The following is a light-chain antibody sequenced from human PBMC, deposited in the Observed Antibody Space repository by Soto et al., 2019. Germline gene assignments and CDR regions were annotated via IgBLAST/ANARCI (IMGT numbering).Light chain of an antibody. CDR2: GAS. CDR1: QGIINY. V-gene: IGKV1-9*01. Sequence: IQLTQSPSSLSASMGDRVTITCRASQGIINYLAWYQQKPGKAPKLLIYGASTLQGGVPSRFSGSGSGTDFTLTVSSLQPEDLATYYCQQLFLYPPTFGPGTKVDIK. CDR3: QQLFLYPPT. J-gene: IGKJ3*01.